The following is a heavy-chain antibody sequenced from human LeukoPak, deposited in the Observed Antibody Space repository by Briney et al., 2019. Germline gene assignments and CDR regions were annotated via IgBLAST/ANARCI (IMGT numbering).Heavy chain of an antibody. Sequence: SQTLSLTCAISGDSFSSNSVAWNWIRQSPSRGLEWLGRTYYRSKWYNDYAVSVKSRITINPDTSKNHFSLQLNSVTPEDTAVYYCARDPGYYYYGMGVWGQGTTVTVSS. CDR3: ARDPGYYYYGMGV. V-gene: IGHV6-1*01. CDR1: GDSFSSNSVA. CDR2: TYYRSKWYN. J-gene: IGHJ6*02.